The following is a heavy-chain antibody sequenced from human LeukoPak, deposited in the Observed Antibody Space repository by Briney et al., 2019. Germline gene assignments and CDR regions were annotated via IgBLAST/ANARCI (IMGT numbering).Heavy chain of an antibody. V-gene: IGHV4-38-2*02. J-gene: IGHJ4*02. CDR2: IYHSGST. CDR1: GYSISSGYY. CDR3: ARTLTYYYDF. Sequence: SETLSLTCTVSGYSISSGYYWGWIRQPPGKGLEWIGSIYHSGSTNYNPSLKSRVTISVDTSKNQFSLKLSSVTAADTAVYYCARTLTYYYDFWGQGTLVTVSS.